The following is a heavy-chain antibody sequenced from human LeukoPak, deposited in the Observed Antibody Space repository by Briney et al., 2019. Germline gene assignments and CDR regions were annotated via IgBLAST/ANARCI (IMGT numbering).Heavy chain of an antibody. CDR2: IKQDGSEK. D-gene: IGHD3-16*02. CDR1: GFTFSSYW. V-gene: IGHV3-7*01. CDR3: ARDYVWGSYRYDY. Sequence: GGSLRLSCAASGFTFSSYWMSWVRQAPGKGLEWVANIKQDGSEKYYVDSVKGRFTISRDNAKNSLYLQMNSLRAEDTAVYYCARDYVWGSYRYDYWGQGTLVTVSS. J-gene: IGHJ4*02.